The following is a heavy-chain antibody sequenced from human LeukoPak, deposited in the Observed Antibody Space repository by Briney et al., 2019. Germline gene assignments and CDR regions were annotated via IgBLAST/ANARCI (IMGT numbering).Heavy chain of an antibody. J-gene: IGHJ4*02. D-gene: IGHD1-1*01. CDR2: IHISGKT. V-gene: IGHV4-4*07. CDR3: ARDPGLERPGGVSFDY. Sequence: SGTLSLTCTVSGGSISSYYWNWIRQPAGKGLEWIGRIHISGKTNYNPSLRVTMSVDASRNQFSLKLSSVTAADTAVYYCARDPGLERPGGVSFDYWGQGSLVTVSS. CDR1: GGSISSYY.